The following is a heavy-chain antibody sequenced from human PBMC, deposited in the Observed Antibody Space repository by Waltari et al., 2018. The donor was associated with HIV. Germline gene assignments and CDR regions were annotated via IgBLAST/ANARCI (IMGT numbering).Heavy chain of an antibody. CDR2: IYYSGST. V-gene: IGHV4-31*03. CDR1: GGSISSGGYY. CDR3: ARDRAVEDYYYYYGMDV. Sequence: QVQLQESGPGLVKPSQTLSLTCTVSGGSISSGGYYWSWIRQHPGKGLEWIGYIYYSGSTYYNPSLKSRVTISVDTSNNQFSLKLSSVTAADTAVYYCARDRAVEDYYYYYGMDVWGQGTTVTVSS. J-gene: IGHJ6*02.